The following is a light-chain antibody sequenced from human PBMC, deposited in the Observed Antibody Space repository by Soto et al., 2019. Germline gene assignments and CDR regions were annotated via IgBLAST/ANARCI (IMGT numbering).Light chain of an antibody. CDR3: SSYTSSSTPPV. J-gene: IGLJ1*01. CDR1: SSDVGGYNY. V-gene: IGLV2-14*01. Sequence: QSALTQPASVSGSPGQSITISCTGTSSDVGGYNYVSWYQQHPDKAPKLMIYEVSNRPSGVSNRFSGSKSGNTASLTISGLQAEDEADYYCSSYTSSSTPPVFGTGTKLTVL. CDR2: EVS.